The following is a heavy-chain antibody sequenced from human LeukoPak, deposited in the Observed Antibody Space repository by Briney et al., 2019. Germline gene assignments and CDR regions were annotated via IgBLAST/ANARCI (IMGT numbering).Heavy chain of an antibody. V-gene: IGHV4-34*01. Sequence: SETLSFTCAVYGGSFSGYYWSWIRQPPGKGLEWIGEINHSGSTNYNPSLKSRVTISVDTSKNQFSLKLSSVTAADTAVYYCARGGIVATTFDYWGQGTLVTVSS. CDR3: ARGGIVATTFDY. CDR2: INHSGST. D-gene: IGHD5-12*01. J-gene: IGHJ4*02. CDR1: GGSFSGYY.